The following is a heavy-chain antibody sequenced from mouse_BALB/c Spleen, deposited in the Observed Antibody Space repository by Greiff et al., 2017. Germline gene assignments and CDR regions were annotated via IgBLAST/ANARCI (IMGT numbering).Heavy chain of an antibody. V-gene: IGHV14-3*02. J-gene: IGHJ4*01. CDR1: GFNIKDSY. D-gene: IGHD2-12*01. CDR2: IDPANGNT. Sequence: VQLQQSGAELVKPGASVKLSCTASGFNIKDSYMHWVKQRPEQGLEWIGRIDPANGNTKYDPKFQGKATITADTSSNTAYLQLSSLTSEDTAVYYCANSYDNAMDYWGQGTSVTVSS. CDR3: ANSYDNAMDY.